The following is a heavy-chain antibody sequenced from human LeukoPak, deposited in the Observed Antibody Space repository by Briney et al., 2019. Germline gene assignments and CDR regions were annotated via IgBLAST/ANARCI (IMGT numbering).Heavy chain of an antibody. D-gene: IGHD5-12*01. CDR2: IWYDGSNK. V-gene: IGHV3-30*02. CDR1: GFTFSSYG. Sequence: GGSLRLSCAASGFTFSSYGMHWVRQAPGKGLEWVAVIWYDGSNKYYADSVKGRFTISRDNSKNTLYLQMNSLRAEDTAVYYCAKDRYSGYDLPYFDYWGQGTLVTVSS. CDR3: AKDRYSGYDLPYFDY. J-gene: IGHJ4*02.